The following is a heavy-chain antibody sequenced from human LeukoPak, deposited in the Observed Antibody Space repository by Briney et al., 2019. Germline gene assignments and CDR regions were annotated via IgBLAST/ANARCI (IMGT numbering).Heavy chain of an antibody. CDR2: IYSDAST. D-gene: IGHD3-22*01. CDR1: GFTVSSNY. Sequence: GGSLRLSCAASGFTVSSNYMSWVRQAPGKGLEWVSVIYSDASTYYVDSVKGRFTISRDNSKKTLYLQMNSLRAEDTAVYYCARGIYYYDSNGYHPFDYWGQGTLVTVSS. V-gene: IGHV3-66*02. J-gene: IGHJ4*02. CDR3: ARGIYYYDSNGYHPFDY.